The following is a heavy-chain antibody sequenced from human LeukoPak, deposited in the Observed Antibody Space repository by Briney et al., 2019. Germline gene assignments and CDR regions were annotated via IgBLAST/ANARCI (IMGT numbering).Heavy chain of an antibody. V-gene: IGHV3-23*01. Sequence: GGSLRLSCAGSGFTFSSYAMSWVRQAPGKGLEWVSGISSGGGSTYYADSVKGRFTISRDNSKNTLDLEMNSLRAEDTAVYYCAKDVGTQLPYYYYGMDVWGQGTTVTVSS. CDR1: GFTFSSYA. CDR2: ISSGGGST. D-gene: IGHD1-1*01. CDR3: AKDVGTQLPYYYYGMDV. J-gene: IGHJ6*02.